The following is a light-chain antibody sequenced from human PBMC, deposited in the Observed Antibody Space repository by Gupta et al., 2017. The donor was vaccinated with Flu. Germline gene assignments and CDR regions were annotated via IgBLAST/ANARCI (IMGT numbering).Light chain of an antibody. J-gene: IGKJ4*01. V-gene: IGKV1-5*03. CDR3: QQYNSYPLT. CDR2: KAS. CDR1: QSVSSW. Sequence: GDRVIITCRASQSVSSWLAWYQQKPGKAPNLRIYKASSLESGVPSRFSGSGSGTEFTLTISSLKPDDFATYYCQQYNSYPLTFGGGTKVEIK.